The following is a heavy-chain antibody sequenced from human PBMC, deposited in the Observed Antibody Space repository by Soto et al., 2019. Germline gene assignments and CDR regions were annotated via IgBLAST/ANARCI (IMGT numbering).Heavy chain of an antibody. CDR3: ARRQYYYGSGKLFDY. CDR1: GGSISSYY. D-gene: IGHD3-10*01. V-gene: IGHV4-59*12. CDR2: IYYSGST. J-gene: IGHJ4*02. Sequence: SETLSLTCTVSGGSISSYYWSWIRQPPGKGLEWIGYIYYSGSTNYNPSLKSRVTISVDTSKNQFSLKLNSVTAADTAVYYCARRQYYYGSGKLFDYWGQGTLVTVSS.